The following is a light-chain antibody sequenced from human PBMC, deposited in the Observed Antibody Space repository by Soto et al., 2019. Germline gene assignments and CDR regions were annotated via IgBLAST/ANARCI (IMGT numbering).Light chain of an antibody. CDR3: QQTYNTPLT. CDR1: QSIKKS. Sequence: DVQMTQSPSSLSASVGDRVTITCRASQSIKKSLNWYQQKPGKAPKLLIFAASGLQSGVPSRFSGSGSGTDFTLTINSLQREDFATYYCQQTYNTPLTFGGGTKVDIK. CDR2: AAS. V-gene: IGKV1-39*01. J-gene: IGKJ4*01.